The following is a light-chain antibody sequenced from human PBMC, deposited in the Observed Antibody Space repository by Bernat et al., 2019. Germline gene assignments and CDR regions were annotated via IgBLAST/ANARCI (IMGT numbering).Light chain of an antibody. CDR1: SSDVGRYNH. J-gene: IGLJ1*01. V-gene: IGLV2-23*01. Sequence: QSALTQPASVSGSPGQSITISCTGTSSDVGRYNHVSWYQQYPGQAPKLIIYAGSERPSGVSNRFSGSKSGNKASLTISGLQAEDEADYYCCSYATTRYVLGTGNAVTAL. CDR3: CSYATTRYV. CDR2: AGS.